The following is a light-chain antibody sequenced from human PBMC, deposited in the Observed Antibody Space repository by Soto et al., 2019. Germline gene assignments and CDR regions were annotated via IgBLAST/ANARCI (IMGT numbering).Light chain of an antibody. V-gene: IGLV1-40*01. CDR1: SSNIGAGYD. CDR2: GNN. CDR3: SSYTSSSTLFV. J-gene: IGLJ1*01. Sequence: QLVLTQPPSVSGAPGQTITISCTGSSSNIGAGYDVHWYQQLPGRAPKLLIYGNNNRPSGVPDRFSGSKSGTSVSLAITGLRGEDEADYYCSSYTSSSTLFVFGTGTKVTVL.